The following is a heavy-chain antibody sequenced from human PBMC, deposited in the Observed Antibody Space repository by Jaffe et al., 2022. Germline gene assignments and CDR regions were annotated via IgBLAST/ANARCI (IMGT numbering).Heavy chain of an antibody. CDR3: ARAFITVSLDMVQGVISIAFDI. CDR2: IYYSGST. V-gene: IGHV4-61*01. CDR1: GGSVSSGSYY. J-gene: IGHJ3*02. Sequence: QVQLQESGPGLVKPSETLSLTCTVSGGSVSSGSYYWSWIRQPPGKGLEWIGYIYYSGSTNYNPSLKSRVTISVDTSKNQFSLKLSSVTAADTAVYYCARAFITVSLDMVQGVISIAFDIWGQGTMVTVSS. D-gene: IGHD3-10*01.